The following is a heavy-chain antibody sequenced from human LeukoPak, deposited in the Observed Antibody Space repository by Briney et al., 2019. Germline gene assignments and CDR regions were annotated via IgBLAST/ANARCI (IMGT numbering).Heavy chain of an antibody. Sequence: SETLSLTCAVSGGSISSGGYSWSWIRQPPGKGLEWIGYIYHSGSTYYNPSLKSRVTISVDRSKNQFSLKLSSVTAADTAVYYCARAPITMVRGVILWFDPWGQGTLVTVSS. CDR3: ARAPITMVRGVILWFDP. CDR1: GGSISSGGYS. V-gene: IGHV4-30-2*01. CDR2: IYHSGST. J-gene: IGHJ5*02. D-gene: IGHD3-10*01.